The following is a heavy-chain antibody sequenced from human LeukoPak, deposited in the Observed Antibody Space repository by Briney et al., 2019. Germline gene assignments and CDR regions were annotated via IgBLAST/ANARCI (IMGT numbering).Heavy chain of an antibody. J-gene: IGHJ4*02. CDR2: ISDDSTYT. Sequence: GGSLRLSCVASGFTFSDRYMTWMRQAPGKGVEWVARISDDSTYTNYADSVKGRFSISRDNAKKSLYLQMDSLRAEDTAVYYCARDMTALDYWGPGTLVTVSS. D-gene: IGHD2-21*02. CDR1: GFTFSDRY. CDR3: ARDMTALDY. V-gene: IGHV3-11*06.